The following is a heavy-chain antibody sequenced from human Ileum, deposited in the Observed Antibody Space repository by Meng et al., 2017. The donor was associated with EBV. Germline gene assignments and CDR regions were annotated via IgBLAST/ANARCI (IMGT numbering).Heavy chain of an antibody. CDR1: GGSISSSDW. CDR2: IYRGGGT. D-gene: IGHD2-2*02. Sequence: LQGRGPGLVKPSGTLSLPCAVSGGSISSSDWWSWVRQPPGKGLEWIGEIYRGGGTNYNASLKSRVTISVDTSKNHFSLKLNSVTAADTAVYYCARVRVIPAAIGFDYWGQGTLVTVSS. CDR3: ARVRVIPAAIGFDY. V-gene: IGHV4-4*02. J-gene: IGHJ4*02.